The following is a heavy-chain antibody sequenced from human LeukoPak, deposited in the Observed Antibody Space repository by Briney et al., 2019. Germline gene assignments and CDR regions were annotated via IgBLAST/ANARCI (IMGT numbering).Heavy chain of an antibody. V-gene: IGHV4-34*01. D-gene: IGHD3-9*01. CDR2: INHSGST. Sequence: SETLSLTCAVYGGSFSGYYWSWIRQPPGKGLEWIGEINHSGSTNYNPSLKSRVTIPVDTSKNQFSLKLSSVTAADTAVYYCARLTRRRYFSGVYYYMDVWGKGTTVTISS. J-gene: IGHJ6*03. CDR1: GGSFSGYY. CDR3: ARLTRRRYFSGVYYYMDV.